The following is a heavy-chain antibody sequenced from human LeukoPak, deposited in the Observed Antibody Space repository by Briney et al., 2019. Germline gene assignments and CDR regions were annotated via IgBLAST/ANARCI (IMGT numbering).Heavy chain of an antibody. Sequence: PSETLSLTCAVSGVSVSGSGHYWGWIRQPPGKGLEWIGNIYHSGSTYYNASLQSRVTISIDTSRNQFSLRLNSATAADTAMYYCAKSGGYGLIDCWGQGTLVTVSS. V-gene: IGHV4-39*01. D-gene: IGHD1-26*01. CDR3: AKSGGYGLIDC. CDR2: IYHSGST. CDR1: GVSVSGSGHY. J-gene: IGHJ4*02.